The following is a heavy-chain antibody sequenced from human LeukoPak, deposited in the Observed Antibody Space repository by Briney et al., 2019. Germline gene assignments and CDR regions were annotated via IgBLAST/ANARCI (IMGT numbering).Heavy chain of an antibody. V-gene: IGHV4-61*01. Sequence: SETLSLTCTVSGGSVSSGSYYWSWIRQPPGKGLEWIGEINHSGSTNYNPSLKSRVTISVDTSKNQFSLKLSSVTAADTAVYYCARRVTIFGVVTRYYFDYWGQGTLATVSS. CDR2: INHSGST. D-gene: IGHD3-3*01. CDR1: GGSVSSGSYY. CDR3: ARRVTIFGVVTRYYFDY. J-gene: IGHJ4*02.